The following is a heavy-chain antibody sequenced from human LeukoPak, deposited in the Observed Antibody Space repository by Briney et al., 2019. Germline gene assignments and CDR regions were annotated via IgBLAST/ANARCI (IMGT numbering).Heavy chain of an antibody. CDR1: GVSISNYY. V-gene: IGHV4-59*08. D-gene: IGHD2-21*01. J-gene: IGHJ5*02. CDR3: AKHWLEAGKTYSYWFDP. Sequence: PSETLSLTCSVSGVSISNYYWTWIRPPPGKGLEWIGYIYGGGTTNYNPPLKSRVTLSVDTSKNQISLRLNSVTAADTAVYYCAKHWLEAGKTYSYWFDPWGQGTLVTVSS. CDR2: IYGGGTT.